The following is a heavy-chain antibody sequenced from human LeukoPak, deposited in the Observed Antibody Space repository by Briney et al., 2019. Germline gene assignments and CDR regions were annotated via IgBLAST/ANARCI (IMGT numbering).Heavy chain of an antibody. CDR1: GFTVSSNY. D-gene: IGHD1-26*01. CDR3: ARRSSYYYYMDV. Sequence: PGGSLRLSCAASGFTVSSNYMSWVRQAPGKGLEWVSVIYSGGSTHYADSVKGRFTISRDNSKNTLYLQMNSLRAEDTAVYYCARRSSYYYYMDVWGKGTTVTVSS. V-gene: IGHV3-53*01. J-gene: IGHJ6*03. CDR2: IYSGGST.